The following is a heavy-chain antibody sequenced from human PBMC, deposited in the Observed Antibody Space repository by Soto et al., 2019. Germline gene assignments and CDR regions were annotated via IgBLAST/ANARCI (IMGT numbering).Heavy chain of an antibody. CDR1: GGSITTSVYY. D-gene: IGHD3-3*01. CDR2: IYYSGSA. CDR3: ARQRSRAFDL. V-gene: IGHV4-39*01. J-gene: IGHJ3*01. Sequence: PSETLSLPCAVSGGSITTSVYYWGWIRQPPGRGLEWMANIYYSGSAYYNPSLKSRLSTSVDTSKNQFSLKLSSVTAADTAVYYCARQRSRAFDLWGQGTVVT.